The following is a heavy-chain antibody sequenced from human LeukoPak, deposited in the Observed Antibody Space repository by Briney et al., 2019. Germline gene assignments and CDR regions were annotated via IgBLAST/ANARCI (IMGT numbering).Heavy chain of an antibody. J-gene: IGHJ4*02. CDR1: GGTFSSYA. D-gene: IGHD6-19*01. CDR2: IIPILGIA. Sequence: ASVKVSCKASGGTFSSYAISWVRQAPGQGLEWMGRIIPILGIANYAQKFQGRVTITADKSTSTAYMELSSLRSEDTAVYYCASVAVAGGNYFDYWGQGTLVTASS. CDR3: ASVAVAGGNYFDY. V-gene: IGHV1-69*04.